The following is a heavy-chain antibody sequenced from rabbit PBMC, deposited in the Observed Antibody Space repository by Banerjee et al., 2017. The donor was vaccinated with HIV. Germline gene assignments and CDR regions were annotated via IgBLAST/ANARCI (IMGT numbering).Heavy chain of an antibody. CDR3: ASSVGYGYASFGL. CDR1: GFDFSFNA. V-gene: IGHV1S47*01. CDR2: IYIGDGST. J-gene: IGHJ4*01. D-gene: IGHD6-1*01. Sequence: QEQLEESGGDLVKPEGSLTLTCTASGFDFSFNAMCWVRQAPGKGPEWIACIYIGDGSTYYASWAKGRLTISKTSSTTVTLQMTSLTAADTATYFCASSVGYGYASFGLWGPGTLVTVS.